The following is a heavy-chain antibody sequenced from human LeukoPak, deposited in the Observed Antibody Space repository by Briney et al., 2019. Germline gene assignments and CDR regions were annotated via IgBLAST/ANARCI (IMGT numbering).Heavy chain of an antibody. CDR1: GYTFTGYY. CDR2: INPNSGGT. CDR3: ASALPGYSSGWYGRTYDAFDI. D-gene: IGHD6-19*01. Sequence: GASVKVSCKASGYTFTGYYMHWVRQAPGQGLEWMGWINPNSGGTNYAQKFQGRVTMTRDTSISTAYMELSRLRSDDTAVYYCASALPGYSSGWYGRTYDAFDIWGQGTMVTVSS. V-gene: IGHV1-2*02. J-gene: IGHJ3*02.